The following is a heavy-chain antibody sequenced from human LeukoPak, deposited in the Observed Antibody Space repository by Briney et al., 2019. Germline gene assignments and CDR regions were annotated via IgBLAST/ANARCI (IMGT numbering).Heavy chain of an antibody. V-gene: IGHV5-51*01. Sequence: GESLKISCKGSGYSFTTYWIAWVRQMPGEGLEWMGIIYPGDSETRCSPSFQGQVTISADKSITTAYLQWGSLKASDTAMYYCTRSPRDGYHDSFDIWGQGTMVTVFS. D-gene: IGHD5-24*01. CDR3: TRSPRDGYHDSFDI. J-gene: IGHJ3*02. CDR2: IYPGDSET. CDR1: GYSFTTYW.